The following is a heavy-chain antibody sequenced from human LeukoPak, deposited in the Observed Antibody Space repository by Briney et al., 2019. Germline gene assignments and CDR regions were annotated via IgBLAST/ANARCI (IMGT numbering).Heavy chain of an antibody. Sequence: GETLRLSCTASGLAFSSYGMHWARQAPGPGLEWVAFMEYDGSEISYVNSVKGRFTISRDNSKNALYLQMNSLRPEDTAIYYCAGKAAAFYFDYWGQGTLVTVSS. J-gene: IGHJ4*02. D-gene: IGHD6-13*01. CDR3: AGKAAAFYFDY. V-gene: IGHV3-30*02. CDR1: GLAFSSYG. CDR2: MEYDGSEI.